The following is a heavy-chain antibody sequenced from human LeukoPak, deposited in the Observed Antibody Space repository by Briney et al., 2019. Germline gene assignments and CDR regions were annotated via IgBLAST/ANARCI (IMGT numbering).Heavy chain of an antibody. V-gene: IGHV4-39*01. Sequence: SETLSLTCTVSGGSISSSSYYWGWIRQPPGKGLEWIGSIYYSGSTYYNPSLKSRVTISVDTSKNQFSLKLSSVTAADTAVYYCTASSGGSAGGWGQGTLVTVSS. D-gene: IGHD2-15*01. CDR1: GGSISSSSYY. J-gene: IGHJ4*02. CDR2: IYYSGST. CDR3: TASSGGSAGG.